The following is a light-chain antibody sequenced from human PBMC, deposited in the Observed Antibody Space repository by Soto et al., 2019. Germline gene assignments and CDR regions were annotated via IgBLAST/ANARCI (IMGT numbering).Light chain of an antibody. J-gene: IGLJ3*02. Sequence: QSALTQPPSASGSPGQSVTISCTGTSSDVGGYNYVSWYQQHPGKAPKVIIYEVSKRPSGVPDRFSGSKSGSTASLTVSGLQAEDEADYYCAAWDDGLNGWLFGGGTKLTVL. CDR1: SSDVGGYNY. CDR2: EVS. CDR3: AAWDDGLNGWL. V-gene: IGLV2-8*01.